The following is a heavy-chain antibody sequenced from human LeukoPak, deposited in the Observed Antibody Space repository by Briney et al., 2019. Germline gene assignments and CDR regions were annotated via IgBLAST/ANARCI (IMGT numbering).Heavy chain of an antibody. CDR3: ASGDKKENLSGPSGYFDP. CDR1: GYTFTGYY. D-gene: IGHD3-10*01. Sequence: PWASVRVSCRASGYTFTGYYMHWVQQAPGQGLEGMGWINPNSGGTNYAQKFQGRVTMTRDTSISTAYMEVSRLRSDDTAGYYCASGDKKENLSGPSGYFDPWGQGSLVTVSS. J-gene: IGHJ5*02. CDR2: INPNSGGT. V-gene: IGHV1-2*02.